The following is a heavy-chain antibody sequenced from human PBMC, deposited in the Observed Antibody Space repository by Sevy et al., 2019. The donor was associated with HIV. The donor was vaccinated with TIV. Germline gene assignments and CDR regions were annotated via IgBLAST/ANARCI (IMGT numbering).Heavy chain of an antibody. Sequence: GSLRLSCAASGFTFSSYAMSWVRQAPGKGLEWVSAISGSGGSTYYADSVKGRFTISRDNSKNMLYLQMNSLRAEDTAVYYCAKTSPRYDILTGYYNYWGQGTLVTVSS. CDR1: GFTFSSYA. CDR3: AKTSPRYDILTGYYNY. V-gene: IGHV3-23*01. CDR2: ISGSGGST. J-gene: IGHJ4*02. D-gene: IGHD3-9*01.